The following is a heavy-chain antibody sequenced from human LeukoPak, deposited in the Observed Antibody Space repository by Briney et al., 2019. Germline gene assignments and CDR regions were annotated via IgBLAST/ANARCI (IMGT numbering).Heavy chain of an antibody. CDR3: YASGTYYNDY. CDR2: ISSGSLHM. D-gene: IGHD3-10*01. V-gene: IGHV3-21*01. J-gene: IGHJ4*02. CDR1: GGSINSYY. Sequence: PSETLSLTCTVSGGSINSYYWSWIRQPAGKGLEWVSSISSGSLHMYYADSVKGRFTISRDNAKSSLYLEMNSLRAEDTAVYYCYASGTYYNDYWGQGTLVTVSS.